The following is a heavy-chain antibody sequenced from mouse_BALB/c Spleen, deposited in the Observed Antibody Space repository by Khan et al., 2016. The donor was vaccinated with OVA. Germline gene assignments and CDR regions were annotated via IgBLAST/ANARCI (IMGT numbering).Heavy chain of an antibody. CDR2: INPCSGYT. Sequence: QVQLQQSGAELARPGASVKMSCKASGYIFTNYMMHWVKQRPGQGLEWIGDINPCSGYTNYNQKFKDKATLTADKSSSTAYMQLSSLTSEDSAVYYCAREGYGSFGYWGQGTLVTVSA. CDR3: AREGYGSFGY. D-gene: IGHD1-1*01. J-gene: IGHJ3*01. V-gene: IGHV1-4*01. CDR1: GYIFTNYM.